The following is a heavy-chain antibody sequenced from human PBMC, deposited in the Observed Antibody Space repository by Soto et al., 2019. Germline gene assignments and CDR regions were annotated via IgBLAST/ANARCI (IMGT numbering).Heavy chain of an antibody. CDR3: ARRVGIAADDAFDI. J-gene: IGHJ3*02. Sequence: SETLSLTCTVPDDSITSGAYYWGLIRQPPGKGLEWIGTIQYSGSTYYNPSLKSRVTISLDTSKNQFSLKLSSVTAADTAVYYCARRVGIAADDAFDIWGQGTMVTVSS. CDR2: IQYSGST. V-gene: IGHV4-39*07. D-gene: IGHD6-13*01. CDR1: DDSITSGAYY.